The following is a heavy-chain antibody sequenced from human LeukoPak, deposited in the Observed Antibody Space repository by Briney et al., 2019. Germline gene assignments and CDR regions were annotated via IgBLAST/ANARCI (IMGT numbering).Heavy chain of an antibody. J-gene: IGHJ4*02. D-gene: IGHD3-16*01. CDR3: VRGGRGERPNY. V-gene: IGHV3-7*01. CDR1: GFTFSDYW. Sequence: GGSLRLSCAASGFTFSDYWMNWVRQAPGKGLEWVANIRQDGSDKNYVDSVKGRFTISRDNAKNSLYLQMNSLRVEDTAMYYCVRGGRGERPNYWGQGTLVTVSS. CDR2: IRQDGSDK.